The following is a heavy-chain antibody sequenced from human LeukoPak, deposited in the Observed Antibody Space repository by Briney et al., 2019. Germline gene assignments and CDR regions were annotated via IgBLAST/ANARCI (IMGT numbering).Heavy chain of an antibody. CDR1: GFTFSSYA. V-gene: IGHV3-64*01. CDR2: ISSNGGST. Sequence: GGSLRLSCAASGFTFSSYAMHWVRQAPGKGLEYVSAISSNGGSTYYANSVKGRFTISRDNSKNTLYLQMGSLRAEDMAVCYCAREFLRSNRIAVGRGGPFDPWGQGTLVTVSS. J-gene: IGHJ5*02. CDR3: AREFLRSNRIAVGRGGPFDP. D-gene: IGHD6-19*01.